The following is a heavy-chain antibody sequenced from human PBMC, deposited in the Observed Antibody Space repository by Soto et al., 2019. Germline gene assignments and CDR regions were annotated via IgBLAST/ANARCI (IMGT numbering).Heavy chain of an antibody. CDR3: ARGLKKKRIVFGYFDY. Sequence: SETLSLTCAVYGGSFSGYYWSWIRQPPGKGLEWIGEINHSGSTNYNPSLKSRVTISVDTSKNQFSLKLSSVTAADTAVYYCARGLKKKRIVFGYFDYWGQGTLVTVSS. V-gene: IGHV4-34*01. D-gene: IGHD3-16*01. J-gene: IGHJ4*02. CDR1: GGSFSGYY. CDR2: INHSGST.